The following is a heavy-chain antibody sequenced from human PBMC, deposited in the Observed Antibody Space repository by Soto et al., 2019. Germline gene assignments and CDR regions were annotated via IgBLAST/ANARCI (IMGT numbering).Heavy chain of an antibody. J-gene: IGHJ3*02. CDR2: LSWDGSST. CDR1: GFTFSSYS. V-gene: IGHV3-43*01. CDR3: AKDSGYSSSSDAFDI. Sequence: GGSLRLSCAASGFTFSSYSMHWVRQVPGKGLEWVSLLSWDGSSTYYADSVKGRFTISRDNSKNSLYLQMNSLRTEDTALYYCAKDSGYSSSSDAFDIWGQGTMVTVSS. D-gene: IGHD6-6*01.